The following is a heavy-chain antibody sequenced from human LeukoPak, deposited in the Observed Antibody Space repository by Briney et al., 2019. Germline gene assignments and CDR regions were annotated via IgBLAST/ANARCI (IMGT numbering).Heavy chain of an antibody. CDR2: IYSGGST. CDR1: GFTFSSYA. D-gene: IGHD4-17*01. CDR3: ARGNQVTTRTLNAFDI. J-gene: IGHJ3*02. V-gene: IGHV3-53*01. Sequence: GGSLRLSCAASGFTFSSYAMSWVRQAPGKGLEWVSVIYSGGSTYYADSVKGRFTISRDNSKNTLYLQMNSLRAEDTAVYYCARGNQVTTRTLNAFDIWGQGTMVTVSS.